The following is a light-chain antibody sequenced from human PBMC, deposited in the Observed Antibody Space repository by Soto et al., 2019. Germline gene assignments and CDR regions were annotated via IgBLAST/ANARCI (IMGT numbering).Light chain of an antibody. CDR2: AAS. Sequence: DIQMTQSPSSLSASVGDRATITCRASQSISSYLNWYQQKPGKAPKLLIYAASSLQSGVPSRFSGSGSGTDFTLTISSLQPEDFATYYCQQSYGTPYTFGQGTKVDIK. CDR1: QSISSY. V-gene: IGKV1-39*01. J-gene: IGKJ2*01. CDR3: QQSYGTPYT.